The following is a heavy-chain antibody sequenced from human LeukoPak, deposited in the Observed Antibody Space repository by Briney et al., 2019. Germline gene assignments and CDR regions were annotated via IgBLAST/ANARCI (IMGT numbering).Heavy chain of an antibody. CDR2: INHSGST. Sequence: PSETLSLTCAVYGGSFSGYYWSWIRQPPGKGLEWIGEINHSGSTNYNPSLKSRVTISVDTSKNQFSLKLSSVTAADTAVYYCARALQLVLDYWGQGTLVTVSS. V-gene: IGHV4-34*01. D-gene: IGHD6-13*01. CDR1: GGSFSGYY. CDR3: ARALQLVLDY. J-gene: IGHJ4*02.